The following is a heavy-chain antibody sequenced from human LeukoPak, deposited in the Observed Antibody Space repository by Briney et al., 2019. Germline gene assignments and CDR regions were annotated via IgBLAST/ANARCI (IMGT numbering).Heavy chain of an antibody. CDR1: GDSFTSYW. V-gene: IGHV5-51*01. CDR3: ARQPDNYYDSSGYQGLDY. Sequence: GESLKISCKGSGDSFTSYWIGWVRQMPGKGLEWMGIIYPGDSDTRYSPSFQGQVTISADKSISTAYLQWSSLKASDTAMYYCARQPDNYYDSSGYQGLDYWGQGTLVTVSS. CDR2: IYPGDSDT. D-gene: IGHD3-22*01. J-gene: IGHJ4*02.